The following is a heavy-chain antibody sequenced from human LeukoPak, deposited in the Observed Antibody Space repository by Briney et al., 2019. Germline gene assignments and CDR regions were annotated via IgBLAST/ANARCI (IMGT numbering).Heavy chain of an antibody. CDR3: ASRYTTSRHFDWYVYY. CDR2: IVPVFGTP. D-gene: IGHD3-9*01. CDR1: GDTFSKYA. Sequence: SVKVSCKASGDTFSKYAVTWVRQAPVQGLEWMGNIVPVFGTPIYAQKFQGRVTITTDESRTTAYMELSSLRSEDTALYYCASRYTTSRHFDWYVYYWGQGTLLTVSS. V-gene: IGHV1-69*05. J-gene: IGHJ4*02.